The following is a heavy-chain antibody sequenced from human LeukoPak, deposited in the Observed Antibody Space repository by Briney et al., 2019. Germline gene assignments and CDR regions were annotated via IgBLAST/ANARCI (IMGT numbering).Heavy chain of an antibody. CDR1: GFTFSSYT. CDR3: ARDHYYDSSVDY. CDR2: ISSSGGSI. Sequence: PGGSLRLSCAASGFTFSSYTMTWVRQAPGRGLEWLSYISSSGGSIKYADSVKGRFTVSRDNAKSSLYLQMNGLRAEDTAVYYCARDHYYDSSVDYWGQGTLVTVSS. D-gene: IGHD3-22*01. J-gene: IGHJ4*02. V-gene: IGHV3-48*01.